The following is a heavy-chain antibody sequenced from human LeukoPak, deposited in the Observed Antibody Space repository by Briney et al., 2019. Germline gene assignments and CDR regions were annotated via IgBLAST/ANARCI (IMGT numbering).Heavy chain of an antibody. Sequence: GGSLRLSCAASGFTFSSYSMNWVRQAPGKGLEWVSSITSSSSYIYYADSVKGRFTISRDDPKNTLYLQMNSLRAEDTAVYYCAKDPGSSSGWYLSHWGQGTLVTVSS. CDR3: AKDPGSSSGWYLSH. D-gene: IGHD6-19*01. CDR2: ITSSSSYI. CDR1: GFTFSSYS. V-gene: IGHV3-21*04. J-gene: IGHJ4*02.